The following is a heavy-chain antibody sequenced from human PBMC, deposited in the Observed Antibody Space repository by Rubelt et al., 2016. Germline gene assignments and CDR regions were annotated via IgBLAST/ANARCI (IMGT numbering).Heavy chain of an antibody. V-gene: IGHV2-5*02. CDR1: GFSLSTSGVG. CDR3: ARCRSKVVITGRDWYFDL. D-gene: IGHD3-22*01. Sequence: QITLKESGPTLVKPTQTLTLTCTFSGFSLSTSGVGVGWIRQPPGKALEWLALIYWADDKRYSPSLNSRLTIPKDTSKNQVVLTMTNMDPVDTATYYCARCRSKVVITGRDWYFDLWGRGTLVTVSS. J-gene: IGHJ2*01. CDR2: IYWADDK.